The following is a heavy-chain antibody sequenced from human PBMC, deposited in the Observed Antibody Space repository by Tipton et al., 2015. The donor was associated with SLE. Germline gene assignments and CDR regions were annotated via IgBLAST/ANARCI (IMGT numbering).Heavy chain of an antibody. CDR3: VKVQYYDFWTGEGFDH. V-gene: IGHV3-23*01. CDR2: IRDSGYST. CDR1: GFTFGSYA. D-gene: IGHD3-3*01. Sequence: SLRLSCAASGFTFGSYAMGWVRQAPGKGLEWVSSIRDSGYSTYYADSVKGHFTISRDNSKNTVYLQMNTLRAEDTAVYYCVKVQYYDFWTGEGFDHWGQGTLVTVSS. J-gene: IGHJ4*02.